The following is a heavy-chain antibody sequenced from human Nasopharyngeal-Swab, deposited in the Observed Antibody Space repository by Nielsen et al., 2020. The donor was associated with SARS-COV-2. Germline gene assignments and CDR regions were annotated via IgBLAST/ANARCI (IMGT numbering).Heavy chain of an antibody. CDR1: GGSISSYY. V-gene: IGHV4-4*07. CDR3: ARGAAGYYDSSGYPYFDY. Sequence: SETLSLTCTVSGGSISSYYWSWIRQPAGKGLEWIGRIYTSGSTNYNPSLKSRVTMSVDTSKNQFSLKLSSVTAADTAVYYCARGAAGYYDSSGYPYFDYWGQGTLVTVSS. CDR2: IYTSGST. D-gene: IGHD3-22*01. J-gene: IGHJ4*02.